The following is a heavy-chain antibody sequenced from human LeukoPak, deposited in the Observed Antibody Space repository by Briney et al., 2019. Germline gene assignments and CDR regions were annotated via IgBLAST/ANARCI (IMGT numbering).Heavy chain of an antibody. V-gene: IGHV5-10-1*01. CDR1: GYSFTSYW. CDR3: ARLGWSSSSLYSSGYRYYYGMDV. CDR2: IDPSDSYT. D-gene: IGHD6-19*01. J-gene: IGHJ6*02. Sequence: RGESLKISCKGSGYSFTSYWISWVRQMPGKGLEWMGRIDPSDSYTNYSPSFQGHVTISADKSISTAYLQWSSLKASDTAMYYCARLGWSSSSLYSSGYRYYYGMDVWGQGTTVTVSS.